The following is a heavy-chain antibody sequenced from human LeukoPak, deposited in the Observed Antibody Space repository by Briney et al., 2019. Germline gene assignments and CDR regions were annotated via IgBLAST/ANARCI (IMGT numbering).Heavy chain of an antibody. D-gene: IGHD2-2*01. V-gene: IGHV3-30*04. CDR2: ISYDGSNK. Sequence: GGSLRLSCAASGFTFSSYAMSWVRQAPGKGLEWVAVISYDGSNKYYADSVKGRFTISRDNSKNTLYLQMNSLRAEDTAVYYCARDGIVVVPAAMYGLFDYWGQGTLVTVSS. CDR3: ARDGIVVVPAAMYGLFDY. J-gene: IGHJ4*02. CDR1: GFTFSSYA.